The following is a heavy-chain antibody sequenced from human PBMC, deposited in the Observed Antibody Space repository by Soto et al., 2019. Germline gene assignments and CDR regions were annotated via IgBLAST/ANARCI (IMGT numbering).Heavy chain of an antibody. V-gene: IGHV4-34*02. D-gene: IGHD3-9*01. CDR2: INHSGST. CDR1: GGSFSGYY. CDR3: ARGLPGNYDILTGYYQGGNLDY. Sequence: QVQLQQWGAGLLKTSETLSLTCAVYGGSFSGYYWSWIRQPPGKGLEWIGEINHSGSTNYSPSLKSRVTISVDTSKNQFSLKLSSVTAADTAVYYCARGLPGNYDILTGYYQGGNLDYWGQGTLVTVSS. J-gene: IGHJ4*02.